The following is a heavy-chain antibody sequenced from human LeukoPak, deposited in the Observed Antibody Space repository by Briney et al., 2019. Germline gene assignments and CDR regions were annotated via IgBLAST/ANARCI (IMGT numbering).Heavy chain of an antibody. D-gene: IGHD4/OR15-4a*01. Sequence: PGGSLRLSCAASGFTFNKHGMHWVRQAPGKGLEWFSFIRNDGNDKYYADSVQGRFTISRDNGKNSLDLQMNSLRADDTAVYYCARDTLGEGEDANYAVYYFDYWGQGTVVTVSS. CDR2: IRNDGNDK. CDR1: GFTFNKHG. V-gene: IGHV3-30*02. CDR3: ARDTLGEGEDANYAVYYFDY. J-gene: IGHJ4*02.